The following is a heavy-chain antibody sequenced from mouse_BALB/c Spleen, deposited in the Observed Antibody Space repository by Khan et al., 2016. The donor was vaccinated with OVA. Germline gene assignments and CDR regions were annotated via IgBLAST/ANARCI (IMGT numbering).Heavy chain of an antibody. V-gene: IGHV2-2*02. D-gene: IGHD1-1*02. J-gene: IGHJ2*01. CDR2: IWSSRIT. CDR1: GFSLTNYG. CDR3: ARNRNGYFDY. Sequence: QVQLKQSGPGLVQPSQSLSITCTVSGFSLTNYGVHWVRQSPGKGLEWLGVIWSSRITDYNATFMSRLSISRDISKSQVFFKMNSLQANDTGIYYCARNRNGYFDYWGQGTTLTGSS.